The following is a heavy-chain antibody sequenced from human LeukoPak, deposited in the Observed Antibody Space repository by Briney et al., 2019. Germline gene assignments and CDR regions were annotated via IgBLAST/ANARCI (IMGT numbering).Heavy chain of an antibody. D-gene: IGHD3-22*01. CDR2: VKHTGST. CDR3: AKSNGYGLIDI. CDR1: SGSFSGYY. V-gene: IGHV4-34*01. Sequence: SSETLSLTCAVYSGSFSGYYWSWSRQPPGKVLEWIGEVKHTGSTNYNPSLKSRVTISVDTSRNQFSLKLNSVTAADTAVYYCAKSNGYGLIDIWGQGTMVTVSS. J-gene: IGHJ3*02.